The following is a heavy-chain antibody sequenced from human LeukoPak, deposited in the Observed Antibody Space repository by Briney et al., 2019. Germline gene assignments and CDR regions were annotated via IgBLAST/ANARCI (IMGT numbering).Heavy chain of an antibody. CDR2: INPNSGGT. CDR1: GYTFTGYY. J-gene: IGHJ5*02. D-gene: IGHD3-16*01. Sequence: GASVKVSCKASGYTFTGYYMHWVRQAPGQGLEWMGWINPNSGGTNYAQKFQGRVTMTRDTSISTAYMELSRLRSDDTAVYYCARGHYNYVWGNWFDPWGQGTLVTVSS. V-gene: IGHV1-2*02. CDR3: ARGHYNYVWGNWFDP.